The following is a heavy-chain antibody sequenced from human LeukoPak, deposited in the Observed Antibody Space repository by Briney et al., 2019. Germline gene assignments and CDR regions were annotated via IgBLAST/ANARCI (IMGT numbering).Heavy chain of an antibody. Sequence: QPGRSLRLSCAASGFTFSSYGMHWVRQAPGKGLEWVAVIWYDGSNKYYADSVKGRFTISRDNSKNTLYLQMNSLRAEDTAVYYCARVGEYSSSWIHYGFNYYGMDVWGQGTTVTVSS. D-gene: IGHD6-13*01. CDR1: GFTFSSYG. V-gene: IGHV3-33*01. J-gene: IGHJ6*02. CDR2: IWYDGSNK. CDR3: ARVGEYSSSWIHYGFNYYGMDV.